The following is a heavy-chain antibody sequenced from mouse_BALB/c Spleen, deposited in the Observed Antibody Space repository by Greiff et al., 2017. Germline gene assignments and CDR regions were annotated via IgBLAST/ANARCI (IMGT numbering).Heavy chain of an antibody. J-gene: IGHJ3*01. CDR3: AREEYGNYVGFAY. CDR2: ISSGGSYT. V-gene: IGHV5-9-4*01. CDR1: GFTFSSYA. D-gene: IGHD2-1*01. Sequence: EVQRVESGGGLVKPGGSLKLSCAASGFTFSSYAMSWVRQSPEKRLEWVAEISSGGSYTYYPDTVTGRFTISRDNAKNTLYLEMSSLRSEDTAMYYCAREEYGNYVGFAYWGQGTLVTVSA.